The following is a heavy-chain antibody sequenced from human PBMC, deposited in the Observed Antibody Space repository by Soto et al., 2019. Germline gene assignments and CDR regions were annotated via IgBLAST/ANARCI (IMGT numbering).Heavy chain of an antibody. D-gene: IGHD2-15*01. J-gene: IGHJ3*01. Sequence: PGGSLRLSCTASGFIFSTYSMNWVRQAPGKGLEWLSHISDTSTIIEYADSVKGRFTISRHNTKNSLYLQMNSLRVDDTAVYYWARVRCFGGGCLGLLNFGAQGTVVPVSS. V-gene: IGHV3-48*04. CDR1: GFIFSTYS. CDR3: ARVRCFGGGCLGLLNF. CDR2: ISDTSTII.